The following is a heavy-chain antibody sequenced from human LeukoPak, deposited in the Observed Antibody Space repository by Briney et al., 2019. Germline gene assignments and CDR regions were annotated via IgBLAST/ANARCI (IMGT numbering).Heavy chain of an antibody. J-gene: IGHJ3*02. CDR2: IIVGTGIT. CDR3: AAERYGGLSDCCNFEI. V-gene: IGHV1-58*01. D-gene: IGHD4-23*01. CDR1: GFTFSTSA. Sequence: SVKVSCKSSGFTFSTSAVQWVRQARGQRLEWIGWIIVGTGITNYAQSLQGRLTITRDMSTNTAYMELISLRSEDTAIYYCAAERYGGLSDCCNFEIWGQGTMVTVSS.